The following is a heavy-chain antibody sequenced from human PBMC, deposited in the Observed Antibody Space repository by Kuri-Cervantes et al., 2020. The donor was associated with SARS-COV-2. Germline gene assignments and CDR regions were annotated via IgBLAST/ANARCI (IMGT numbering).Heavy chain of an antibody. CDR3: ARHPADPGPSWFDP. CDR2: IYHSGST. Sequence: SQTLAHTCAVLGYSISSGYYWGWTRQPTGKGLEWIGSIYHSGSTFYNPSLKSRVTISVDTSKNQFSLKLSSVTAADMAVYYCARHPADPGPSWFDPWGQGTLVTVSS. V-gene: IGHV4-38-2*01. J-gene: IGHJ5*02. CDR1: GYSISSGYY.